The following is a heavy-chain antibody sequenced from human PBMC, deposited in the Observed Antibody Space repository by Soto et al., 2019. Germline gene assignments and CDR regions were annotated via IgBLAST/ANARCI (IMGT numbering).Heavy chain of an antibody. Sequence: VQLVESGGGLVQPGGSLRLSCAASGFTFSSYGMHWVRQAPGKGLEWVAVIWYDGSDKYYADSVKGRFTISRDNSKNTLYLQMNSLRGEDTAVYYCARDPRGIAGTDAFDIWGQGTMVTVSS. V-gene: IGHV3-33*08. CDR1: GFTFSSYG. J-gene: IGHJ3*02. CDR3: ARDPRGIAGTDAFDI. D-gene: IGHD3-10*01. CDR2: IWYDGSDK.